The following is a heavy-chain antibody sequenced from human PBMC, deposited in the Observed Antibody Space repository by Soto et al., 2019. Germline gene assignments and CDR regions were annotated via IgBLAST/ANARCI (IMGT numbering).Heavy chain of an antibody. D-gene: IGHD2-2*01. J-gene: IGHJ4*02. Sequence: QVQLVESGGGVVQPGRSLRLSCVVSGFTFSSYVMNWVRQAPGKGLEWVALISYDGSNKYYADSVKGRFTISRDSSKNTLYLQMNSLRAADTAVYYCGRCSSTSCHLGSDYWGQGTLVAVSS. V-gene: IGHV3-30-3*01. CDR3: GRCSSTSCHLGSDY. CDR2: ISYDGSNK. CDR1: GFTFSSYV.